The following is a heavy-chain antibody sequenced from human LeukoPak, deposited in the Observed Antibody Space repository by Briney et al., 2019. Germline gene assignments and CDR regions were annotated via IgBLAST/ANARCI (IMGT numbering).Heavy chain of an antibody. D-gene: IGHD3-10*01. CDR2: IYYSGST. J-gene: IGHJ6*03. V-gene: IGHV4-59*01. Sequence: SETLSLTCTVSGGSISSYYWSWIRQPPGKGLEWIGYIYYSGSTNYNPSLKSRVTISVDTSKNQFSLELSSVTAADTAVYYCARASYYYGSGSYYKTLGGAYYYYYMDVWGKGTTVTISS. CDR3: ARASYYYGSGSYYKTLGGAYYYYYMDV. CDR1: GGSISSYY.